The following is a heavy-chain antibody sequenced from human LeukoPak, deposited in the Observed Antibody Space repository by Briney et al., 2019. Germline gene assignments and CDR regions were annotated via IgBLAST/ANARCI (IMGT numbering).Heavy chain of an antibody. D-gene: IGHD5-18*01. CDR2: INHSGST. CDR3: ARGRGKWIQLWLS. V-gene: IGHV4-34*01. Sequence: SETLSLTCAVYGGSFSGYYWSWIRQLPGKGLEWIGEINHSGSTNYNPPLKSRVTISVDTSKNQFSLKLSSVTAADTAVYYCARGRGKWIQLWLSWGQGTLVTVSS. J-gene: IGHJ4*02. CDR1: GGSFSGYY.